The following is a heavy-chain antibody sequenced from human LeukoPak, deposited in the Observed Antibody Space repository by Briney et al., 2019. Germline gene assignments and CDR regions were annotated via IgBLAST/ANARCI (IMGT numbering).Heavy chain of an antibody. CDR3: ARSRAFNSGAFDP. V-gene: IGHV4-61*01. D-gene: IGHD1-26*01. Sequence: SETLSLTCTVSGASVSSASYWSWIRQPPGKGVEWIAHIYNGVNTNYNPSLKSRVTISVDTSKNQFSLRLNSVTAAGTAVYYCARSRAFNSGAFDPWGQGSLVTVSS. CDR1: GASVSSASY. J-gene: IGHJ5*02. CDR2: IYNGVNT.